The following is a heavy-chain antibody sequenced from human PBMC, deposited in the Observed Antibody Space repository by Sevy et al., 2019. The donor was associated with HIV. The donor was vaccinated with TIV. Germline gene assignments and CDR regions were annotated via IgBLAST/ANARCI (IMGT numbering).Heavy chain of an antibody. CDR2: IWYEGINK. J-gene: IGHJ4*01. D-gene: IGHD3-10*01. V-gene: IGHV3-33*01. CDR1: GFAFSTYG. CDR3: ARESRASGIDY. Sequence: GGSLRLSCTASGFAFSTYGMHWVRQAPGKGLEWVATIWYEGINKDYAEPVKGRFTISRDNLKKTLYLQMNSLRVDDTAVYYCARESRASGIDYWGQGTLVTVSS.